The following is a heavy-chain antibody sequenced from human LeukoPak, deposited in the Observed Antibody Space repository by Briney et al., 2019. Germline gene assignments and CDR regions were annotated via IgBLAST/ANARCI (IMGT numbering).Heavy chain of an antibody. CDR1: GYTFTGYY. D-gene: IGHD1-26*01. CDR2: IDPNTGGT. V-gene: IGHV1-2*02. J-gene: IGHJ4*02. Sequence: SVKVSCKASGYTFTGYYIHGVGQAGGREVEGMGWIDPNTGGTKYTQKFQGRVSMTRDTSSSTAYMELSRLTSADTALYYCARDRSLTEKYSGRYFHDYWGQGTLVTVSS. CDR3: ARDRSLTEKYSGRYFHDY.